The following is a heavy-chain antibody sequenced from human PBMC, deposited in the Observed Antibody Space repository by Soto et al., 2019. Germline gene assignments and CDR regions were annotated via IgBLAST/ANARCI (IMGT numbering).Heavy chain of an antibody. Sequence: ASVKVSCKASGYTFTSYAMHWVRPAPGQRLEWMGWINAGNGNTKYSQKFQGRVTITRDTSASTAYMELSSLRSEDTAVYYCARRVGYGRYFDYWGQGTLVTVSS. CDR2: INAGNGNT. CDR3: ARRVGYGRYFDY. V-gene: IGHV1-3*01. CDR1: GYTFTSYA. J-gene: IGHJ4*02. D-gene: IGHD5-18*01.